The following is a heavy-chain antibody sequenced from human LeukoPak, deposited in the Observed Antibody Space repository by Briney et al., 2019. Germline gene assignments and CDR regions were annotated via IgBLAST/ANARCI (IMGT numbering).Heavy chain of an antibody. D-gene: IGHD6-13*01. CDR1: GGTFSSYA. V-gene: IGHV1-69*13. J-gene: IGHJ2*01. CDR2: IIPIFGTA. CDR3: ARDLAAAGTRWCFDL. Sequence: SVKVSCKASGGTFSSYAISWVRQAPGQGLEWMGGIIPIFGTANYAQKFQGRVTITADESTSTAYMELSSLRSEDTAVYYCARDLAAAGTRWCFDLWGRGTLVTVSS.